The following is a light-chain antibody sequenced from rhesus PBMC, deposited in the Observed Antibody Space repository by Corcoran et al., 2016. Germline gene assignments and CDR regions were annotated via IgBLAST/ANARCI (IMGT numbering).Light chain of an antibody. V-gene: IGKV1-21*01. CDR1: QGITNV. CDR3: QHYYSTPRT. CDR2: EAS. Sequence: DIQMTQSPSSLSASVGDRVTITCRASQGITNVLAWYQQKPGEIPKLLIYEASSLQSGIPSRFRGSGSGTDFTLTLSSLQSEDFATYYCQHYYSTPRTFGRGTKVEI. J-gene: IGKJ1*01.